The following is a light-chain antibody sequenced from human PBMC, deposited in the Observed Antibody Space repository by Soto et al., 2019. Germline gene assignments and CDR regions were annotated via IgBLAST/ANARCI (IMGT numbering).Light chain of an antibody. J-gene: IGLJ3*02. Sequence: QSVLTQPPSASGTPGQRVTISCSGSSSNIGINTVNWYQQLPGTAPKLLIYSHNQRPSGVPDRFSGSKSGTSASLAISGLQSEDEADYYCATWDDSLNGWVFGGGTKPTVL. V-gene: IGLV1-44*01. CDR1: SSNIGINT. CDR3: ATWDDSLNGWV. CDR2: SHN.